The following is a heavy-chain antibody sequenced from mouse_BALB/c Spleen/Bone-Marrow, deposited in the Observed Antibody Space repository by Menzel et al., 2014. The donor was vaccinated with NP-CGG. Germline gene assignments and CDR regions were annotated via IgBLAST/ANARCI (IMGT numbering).Heavy chain of an antibody. V-gene: IGHV1-7*01. J-gene: IGHJ4*01. CDR3: ARGNYEAMDY. CDR1: GYTFINYW. Sequence: QVQLQQSGAERAKPGASVKMSCKASGYTFINYWIHWVKQRPGQGLEWIGYINPSTAYTAYNQKFQDKTTLTADKSSSTAYMQLSSLTSEDSAVYYCARGNYEAMDYWGQGTSVTVSS. CDR2: INPSTAYT. D-gene: IGHD2-1*01.